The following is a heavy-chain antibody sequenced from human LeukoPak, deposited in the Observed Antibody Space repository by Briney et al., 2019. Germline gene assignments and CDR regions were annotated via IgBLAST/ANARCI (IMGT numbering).Heavy chain of an antibody. CDR2: ISAYNGNT. D-gene: IGHD2/OR15-2a*01. Sequence: ASVQVSSQASGYTFPTYGISWVRPAPGQGLEWMGWISAYNGNTNYAQKLQGRVTMTTDTSTSTAYMELRSLRSDDTAVYYCARAGPVQYLAFDYWGQGTLVTVSS. CDR3: ARAGPVQYLAFDY. J-gene: IGHJ4*02. V-gene: IGHV1-18*01. CDR1: GYTFPTYG.